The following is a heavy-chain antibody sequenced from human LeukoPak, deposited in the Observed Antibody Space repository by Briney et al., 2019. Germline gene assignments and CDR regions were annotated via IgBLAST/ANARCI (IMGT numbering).Heavy chain of an antibody. V-gene: IGHV1-2*02. CDR1: GYTFTGYY. Sequence: ASVKVSCKASGYTFTGYYMHWVRQAPGQGLEWMGWINPNSGGTNYAQKFQGRVTMTSDTSISTAYMELSRLRSDDTAVYYCARDPAYCSSTSCYSDGMDVWGQGTTVTVSS. J-gene: IGHJ6*02. CDR2: INPNSGGT. CDR3: ARDPAYCSSTSCYSDGMDV. D-gene: IGHD2-2*01.